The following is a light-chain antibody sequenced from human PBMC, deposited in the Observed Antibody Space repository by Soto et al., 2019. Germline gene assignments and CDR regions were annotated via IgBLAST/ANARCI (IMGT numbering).Light chain of an antibody. CDR2: DTS. Sequence: EIVLTQSPGVLSLSPGDRATLSCRTSQSVNSNSLAWYQQKPGQAPRLLLYDTSTRDTGIPDRFSGSGSGTDFTLTINRLEPEDFAVYYCQQYGTSPPLTFGGGTEVEIK. CDR3: QQYGTSPPLT. CDR1: QSVNSNS. V-gene: IGKV3-20*01. J-gene: IGKJ4*01.